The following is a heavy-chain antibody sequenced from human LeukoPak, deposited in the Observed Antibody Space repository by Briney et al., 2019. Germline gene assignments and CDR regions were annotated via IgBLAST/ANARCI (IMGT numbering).Heavy chain of an antibody. CDR1: GFTFSSYG. Sequence: AGGSLRLSCAASGFTFSSYGMHWVRQAPGKGLEWVAVIWYDGSNKYYADSVKGRFTISRDNSKNTLYLQMNSLRAEDTAVYYCARDYGGNALDYWGQGTLVTVSS. D-gene: IGHD4-23*01. CDR3: ARDYGGNALDY. V-gene: IGHV3-33*01. J-gene: IGHJ4*02. CDR2: IWYDGSNK.